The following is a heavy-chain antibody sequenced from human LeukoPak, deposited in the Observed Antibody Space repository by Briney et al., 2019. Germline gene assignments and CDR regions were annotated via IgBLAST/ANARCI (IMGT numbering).Heavy chain of an antibody. CDR1: GFTFSIYS. D-gene: IGHD4-11*01. Sequence: GGSLRLSCAASGFTFSIYSMNWARQAPGKGLEWVSSISSSSSYIYYADSVKGRFTISRDNAKNSLYLQMNSLRAEDTAVYYCARDIATTVTTFSNYYYYYGMDVWGQGTTVTVSS. J-gene: IGHJ6*02. CDR2: ISSSSSYI. V-gene: IGHV3-21*01. CDR3: ARDIATTVTTFSNYYYYYGMDV.